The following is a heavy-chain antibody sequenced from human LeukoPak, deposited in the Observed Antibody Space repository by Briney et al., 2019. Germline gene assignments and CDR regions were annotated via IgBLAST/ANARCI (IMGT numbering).Heavy chain of an antibody. CDR3: TRVSGYSGYGVDY. D-gene: IGHD5-12*01. CDR1: GFTFGDYA. V-gene: IGHV3-49*04. J-gene: IGHJ4*02. CDR2: IRSKAYGGTT. Sequence: GGPLRLSCTASGFTFGDYAMSWVRQAPGKGLEWVGFIRSKAYGGTTEYAASVKGRFTISRDDSKSIAYLQMNSLKTEDTAVYYCTRVSGYSGYGVDYWGQGTLVTVSS.